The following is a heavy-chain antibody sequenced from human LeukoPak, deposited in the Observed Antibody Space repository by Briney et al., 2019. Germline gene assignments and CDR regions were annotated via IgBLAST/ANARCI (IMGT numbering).Heavy chain of an antibody. J-gene: IGHJ6*03. CDR1: GGSFSGYY. CDR2: INHSGST. V-gene: IGHV4-34*01. CDR3: ARAKSLYYYGSGSYYNRYYMDV. Sequence: GSLRLSCAVYGGSFSGYYWSWIRQPPGKGLEWIGEINHSGSTNYNPSLKSRVTISVDTSKNQFSLKLSSVTAADTAVYYCARAKSLYYYGSGSYYNRYYMDVWGKGTTVTISS. D-gene: IGHD3-10*01.